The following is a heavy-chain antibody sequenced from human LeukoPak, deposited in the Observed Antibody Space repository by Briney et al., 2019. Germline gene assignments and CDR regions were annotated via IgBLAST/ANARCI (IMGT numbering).Heavy chain of an antibody. CDR3: ARLGHDAFDI. J-gene: IGHJ3*02. CDR2: IYYSGST. CDR1: GGSISNYY. Sequence: PSETLSLTCTVSGGSISNYYWSWIRQPPGKGLEWIGYIYYSGSTNYNPSLKSRVTISVDTSKNQFSLKLSSVTAADTAVYYCARLGHDAFDIRGQGTMVTVSS. V-gene: IGHV4-59*01.